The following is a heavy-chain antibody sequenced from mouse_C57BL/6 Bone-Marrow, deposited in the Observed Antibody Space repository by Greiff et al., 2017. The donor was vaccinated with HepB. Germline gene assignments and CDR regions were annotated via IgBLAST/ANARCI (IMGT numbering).Heavy chain of an antibody. CDR2: IHPNSGST. V-gene: IGHV1-64*01. J-gene: IGHJ3*01. Sequence: VQLQQPGAELVKPGASVKLSCKASGYTFTSYWMHWVKQRPGQGLEWIGMIHPNSGSTNYNEKFKSKTTLTVDKSSSTAYMQLSSLTSEDSAVYYCARRGYDDYDVAYWGQGTLVTVSA. CDR3: ARRGYDDYDVAY. CDR1: GYTFTSYW. D-gene: IGHD2-4*01.